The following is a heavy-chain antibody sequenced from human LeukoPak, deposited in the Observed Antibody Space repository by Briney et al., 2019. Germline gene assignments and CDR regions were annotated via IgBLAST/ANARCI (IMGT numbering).Heavy chain of an antibody. CDR2: IWYDGGNK. J-gene: IGHJ4*02. D-gene: IGHD3-10*01. CDR1: GFTFSSYG. CDR3: TAGSGSYRIDY. Sequence: GKSLRLSCAASGFTFSSYGMHWVRQAPGKGLEWLAVIWYDGGNKYYADSVKGRFTISRDNSKNTLYLQMNSLRAEDTALYYCTAGSGSYRIDYWGQGTLVIVSS. V-gene: IGHV3-33*01.